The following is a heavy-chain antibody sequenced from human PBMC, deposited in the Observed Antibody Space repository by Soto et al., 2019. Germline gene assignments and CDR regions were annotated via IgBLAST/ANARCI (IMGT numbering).Heavy chain of an antibody. V-gene: IGHV3-23*01. CDR1: GFTFSSYA. CDR2: ISGSGGST. CDR3: AKVPSYGYFDFEY. D-gene: IGHD5-18*01. J-gene: IGHJ4*02. Sequence: PGGSLRLSCAASGFTFSSYAMSWVRQAPGKGLEWVSAISGSGGSTYYADSVKGRFTISRDNSKNTLYLQMNTLRAEDTSVYYCAKVPSYGYFDFEYWGQGTLVTVSS.